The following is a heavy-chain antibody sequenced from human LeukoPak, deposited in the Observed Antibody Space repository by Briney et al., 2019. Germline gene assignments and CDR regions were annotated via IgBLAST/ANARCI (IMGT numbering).Heavy chain of an antibody. V-gene: IGHV3-30*02. J-gene: IGHJ6*04. Sequence: PGGSLRLSCAASGFSFSDYGMHWVRQPPGKGLEWVAFIRYNGHDKYYADSVKGRFTISRDNSQKTLYLQMNSLRPEDTATYFCAKRATITATGPYYYYHMDAWGKGTTVTVSS. CDR1: GFSFSDYG. CDR2: IRYNGHDK. D-gene: IGHD5-24*01. CDR3: AKRATITATGPYYYYHMDA.